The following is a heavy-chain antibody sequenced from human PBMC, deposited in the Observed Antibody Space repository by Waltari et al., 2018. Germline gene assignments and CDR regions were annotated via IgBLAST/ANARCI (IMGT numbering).Heavy chain of an antibody. V-gene: IGHV3-48*03. J-gene: IGHJ5*02. CDR3: AKGRYHGRFDL. D-gene: IGHD3-9*01. CDR1: EFIFMSYE. CDR2: ISNSGTTI. Sequence: EVQLVDAGGGLVQPGGSLRLSCVASEFIFMSYEMNWVRQPPGKGRELVSYISNSGTTIYYADSVKGLFTISRDNAKNSLYLQMNSLRGEDTAVYYCAKGRYHGRFDLWGQGTLVTVSS.